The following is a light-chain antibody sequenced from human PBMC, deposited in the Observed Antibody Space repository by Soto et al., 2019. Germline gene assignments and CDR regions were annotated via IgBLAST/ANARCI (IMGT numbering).Light chain of an antibody. V-gene: IGKV3-20*01. CDR1: QSVSNNY. CDR3: QQYGSSGT. Sequence: EIVLTQSPGTLSLSPRERAALSCRASQSVSNNYLAWYQQKPGQAPRLLIYGASNRATGIPDRFSGSGSGTVFTLTIIRLEPEDFAVYYCQQYGSSGTFGQGTKVNIK. CDR2: GAS. J-gene: IGKJ1*01.